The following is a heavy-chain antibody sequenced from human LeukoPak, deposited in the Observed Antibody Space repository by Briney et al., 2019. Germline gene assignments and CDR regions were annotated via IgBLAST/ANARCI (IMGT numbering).Heavy chain of an antibody. J-gene: IGHJ6*03. CDR3: ARGRSRADYHYYYMDV. Sequence: AGGSLRLSCAASGFTFSSYAMHWVRQAPGKGLEWVAVISYDGSNKYYADSVKGRFTISRDNSKNTLYLQMNSLRAEDTAVYYCARGRSRADYHYYYMDVWGKGTTVTVSS. V-gene: IGHV3-30*04. CDR2: ISYDGSNK. CDR1: GFTFSSYA.